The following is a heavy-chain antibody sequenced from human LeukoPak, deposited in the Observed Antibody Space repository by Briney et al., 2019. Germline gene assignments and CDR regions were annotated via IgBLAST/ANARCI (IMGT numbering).Heavy chain of an antibody. CDR3: AKDRPTVYSSSWLHFLDS. CDR2: IRYDGSNK. J-gene: IGHJ4*02. V-gene: IGHV3-30*02. Sequence: GGSLRLSRAASGFTFSSYGMHWVRQAPGKGLEWVAFIRYDGSNKYYADSVKGRFTISRDNSKNTLYLQMNSLRAEDTAVYYCAKDRPTVYSSSWLHFLDSWGQGTLVTVSS. CDR1: GFTFSSYG. D-gene: IGHD6-13*01.